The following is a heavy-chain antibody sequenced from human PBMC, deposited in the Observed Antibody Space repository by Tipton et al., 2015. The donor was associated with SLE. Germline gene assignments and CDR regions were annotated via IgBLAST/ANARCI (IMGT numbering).Heavy chain of an antibody. V-gene: IGHV4-39*07. Sequence: LVKPSETLALTCTVSDGSISSTNYYWGWIRQPPGKGLEWIGSIFYTGSTYYNPSLKSRVSFSIDTSKHQFSLKLNSVTAADTAVYYCARRHYSGPFDSWGQGTLVTVSS. D-gene: IGHD5-12*01. CDR1: DGSISSTNYY. J-gene: IGHJ4*02. CDR2: IFYTGST. CDR3: ARRHYSGPFDS.